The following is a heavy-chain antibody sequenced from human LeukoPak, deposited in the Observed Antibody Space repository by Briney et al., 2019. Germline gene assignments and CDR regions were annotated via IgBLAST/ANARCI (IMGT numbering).Heavy chain of an antibody. Sequence: GGPLRLSCAASGFTFTDAWMSCVSQAPGQGLEWLARIKSKSAGGTTDYAAPVKGRFTISRDDSKNTVFLQMNSLGTEDTALYYCTSSYSTGWYGPFDHWGQGTLVTVSS. CDR2: IKSKSAGGTT. CDR1: GFTFTDAW. CDR3: TSSYSTGWYGPFDH. D-gene: IGHD6-19*01. J-gene: IGHJ4*02. V-gene: IGHV3-15*01.